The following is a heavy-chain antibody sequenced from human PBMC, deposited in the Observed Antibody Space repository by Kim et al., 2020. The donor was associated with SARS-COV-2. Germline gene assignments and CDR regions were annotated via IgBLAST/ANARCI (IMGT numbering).Heavy chain of an antibody. CDR3: ARAVAYYYGSAGTYYFDY. CDR1: GFTFSSYD. J-gene: IGHJ4*02. D-gene: IGHD3-10*01. Sequence: GGSLRLSCAASGFTFSSYDMHWVRQATGKGLEWVSAIGTAGDTYYPGSVKGRFTISRENAKNSLYLQMNSLRAGDTAVYYCARAVAYYYGSAGTYYFDYWGQGTLVTVSS. CDR2: IGTAGDT. V-gene: IGHV3-13*01.